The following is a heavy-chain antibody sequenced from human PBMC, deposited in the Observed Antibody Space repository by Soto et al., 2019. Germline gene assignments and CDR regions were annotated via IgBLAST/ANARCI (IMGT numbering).Heavy chain of an antibody. CDR1: GGSISSGGYY. Sequence: QVQLQESGPGLVKPSQTLSLTCTVSGGSISSGGYYWSWIRQHPGKGLEWIGYIYYSGSTYYNPSPKSRATISVDTSKNQSSLKLSSVTAADTAVYYCARDRPHYGSGSYTVESLDYWGQGTLVTVSS. CDR3: ARDRPHYGSGSYTVESLDY. V-gene: IGHV4-31*03. J-gene: IGHJ4*02. CDR2: IYYSGST. D-gene: IGHD3-10*01.